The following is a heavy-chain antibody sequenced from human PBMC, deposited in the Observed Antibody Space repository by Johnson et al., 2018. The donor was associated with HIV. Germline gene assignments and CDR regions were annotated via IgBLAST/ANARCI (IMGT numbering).Heavy chain of an antibody. CDR2: IHSGGST. D-gene: IGHD3-9*01. CDR1: GFTVSSNY. J-gene: IGHJ3*02. Sequence: EVQLVESGGGLIQPGGSLRLSCAASGFTVSSNYMSWVRQAPGQGLEWVSVIHSGGSTYYADSVKGRFTISRDNSKNTLYLQMNSLRAEDTAVYYCARDDILTGYYDAFDMWGQGTMVTVSS. V-gene: IGHV3-53*01. CDR3: ARDDILTGYYDAFDM.